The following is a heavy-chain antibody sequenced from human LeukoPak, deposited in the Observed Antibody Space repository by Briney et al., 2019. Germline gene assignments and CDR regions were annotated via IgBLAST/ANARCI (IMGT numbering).Heavy chain of an antibody. CDR1: GFTFSSYA. V-gene: IGHV3-23*01. CDR2: ISGSGGST. CDR3: AYIVVVPAAGEPYDAFDI. Sequence: GGSLRLSCAASGFTFSSYAMSWVRQAPGKGLEWVSAISGSGGSTYYADSVKGRFPISRDNSKNTLYLQMNSLRAEDTAVYYCAYIVVVPAAGEPYDAFDIWGQGTMVTVSS. D-gene: IGHD2-2*01. J-gene: IGHJ3*02.